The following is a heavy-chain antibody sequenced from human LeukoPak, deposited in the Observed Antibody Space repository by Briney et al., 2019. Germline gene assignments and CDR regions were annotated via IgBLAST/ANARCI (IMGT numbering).Heavy chain of an antibody. Sequence: SQTLSLTCAISGDSVSSNSAAWNWIRQSPSRGLEWLGRTYYRSKWYNDYAVSVKSRITINPDTSKNQFSLKLSSVTAADTAVYYCARVGYCSSTSCPWWYAFDIWGQGTMVTVSS. J-gene: IGHJ3*02. V-gene: IGHV6-1*01. CDR3: ARVGYCSSTSCPWWYAFDI. CDR1: GDSVSSNSAA. CDR2: TYYRSKWYN. D-gene: IGHD2-2*01.